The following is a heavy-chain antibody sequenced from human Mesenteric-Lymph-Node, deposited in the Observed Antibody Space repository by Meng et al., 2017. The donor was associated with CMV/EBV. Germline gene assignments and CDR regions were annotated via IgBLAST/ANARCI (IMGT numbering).Heavy chain of an antibody. D-gene: IGHD1-26*01. CDR1: GFTFSSYA. CDR2: ISYDGSNK. Sequence: GGSLRLSCAASGFTFSSYAMHWVRQAPGKGLEWVAVISYDGSNKYYADSVKGRFTISRDNSKNTLYLQMNSLRAEDTAVYFCAKAGYGGSYYYYYGMDVWGQGTTVTVSS. CDR3: AKAGYGGSYYYYYGMDV. V-gene: IGHV3-30-3*01. J-gene: IGHJ6*02.